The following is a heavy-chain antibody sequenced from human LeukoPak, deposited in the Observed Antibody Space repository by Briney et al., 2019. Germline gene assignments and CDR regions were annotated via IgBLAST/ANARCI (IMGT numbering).Heavy chain of an antibody. D-gene: IGHD3-22*01. Sequence: PGGSLRLSCAASGFTFSSYAMSWVRQAPGKGLEWVSAISGSGGSTYYADSVKGRFTISRDNSKNTLYLQMNSLRAEDTAVYYCAKDLEIVVVITHHFDYWGQGTLVTVSS. V-gene: IGHV3-23*01. CDR3: AKDLEIVVVITHHFDY. J-gene: IGHJ4*02. CDR1: GFTFSSYA. CDR2: ISGSGGST.